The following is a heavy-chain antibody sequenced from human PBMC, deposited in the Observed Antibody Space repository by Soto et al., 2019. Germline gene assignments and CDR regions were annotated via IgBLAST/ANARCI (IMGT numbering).Heavy chain of an antibody. V-gene: IGHV3-7*05. J-gene: IGHJ4*02. D-gene: IGHD4-17*01. Sequence: GRSLRLSCAASGFSFSSYWMSWVLQAPGKGLEWVANIKQYGTENYYVDSVKGRFTISRDDAKNSLYLQMNSLGAEDTAVYYCARGRAYGDNRPTAFDYWAQGTLVTVSS. CDR3: ARGRAYGDNRPTAFDY. CDR2: IKQYGTEN. CDR1: GFSFSSYW.